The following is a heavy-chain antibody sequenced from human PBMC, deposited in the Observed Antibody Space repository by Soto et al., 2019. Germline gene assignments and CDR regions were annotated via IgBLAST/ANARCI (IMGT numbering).Heavy chain of an antibody. CDR3: ARGVVEVAETTSLGRDP. CDR2: MNTNTNTT. CDR1: GYTFTSYD. D-gene: IGHD2-15*01. V-gene: IGHV1-8*01. J-gene: IGHJ5*02. Sequence: QVKLVQSGAEVKKPGASVKVSCKASGYTFTSYDIHWVRQATGQGLEGMGWMNTNTNTTACAQKFQGRVTLTWNSSIDTAYMELTSLTSEHTAGYDCARGVVEVAETTSLGRDPWGLGNLVTVSS.